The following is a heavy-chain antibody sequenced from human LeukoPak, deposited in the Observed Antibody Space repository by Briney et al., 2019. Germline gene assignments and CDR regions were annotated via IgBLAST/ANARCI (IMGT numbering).Heavy chain of an antibody. Sequence: GASVKVSCKASGYTFTGYYMHWVRQAPGQGLEWMGWISAYNGNTNYAQKLQGRVTMTTDTSTSTAYMELRSLRSDDTAVYYCAREGSYSADYGNWGYWGQGTLVTVSS. CDR3: AREGSYSADYGNWGY. J-gene: IGHJ4*02. CDR1: GYTFTGYY. D-gene: IGHD4-17*01. V-gene: IGHV1-18*04. CDR2: ISAYNGNT.